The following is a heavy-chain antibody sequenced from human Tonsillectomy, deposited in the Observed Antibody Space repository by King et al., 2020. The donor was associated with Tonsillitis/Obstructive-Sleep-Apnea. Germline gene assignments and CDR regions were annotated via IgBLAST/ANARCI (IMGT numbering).Heavy chain of an antibody. J-gene: IGHJ6*03. CDR2: IDPNSGGT. CDR3: ARDFGRMYYYMDV. CDR1: GYTFTGYY. D-gene: IGHD2-15*01. V-gene: IGHV1-2*04. Sequence: QLVQSGAEVKKPGASVKVSCKASGYTFTGYYIHWVRQAPGQGLEWMGWIDPNSGGTSYAQKFQGWVTMTRDTSISTAYMELTRLRSDDTAVYYFARDFGRMYYYMDVWGTGTTVTVPS.